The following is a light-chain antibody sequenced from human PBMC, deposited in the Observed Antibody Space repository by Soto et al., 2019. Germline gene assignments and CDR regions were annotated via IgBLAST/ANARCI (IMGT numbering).Light chain of an antibody. Sequence: AIQMTQSPSSLSASVGDRVTITCRASQGIRNDLGWYQQKPGKAPKLLIYAASSLQSGVPSRFGGSGSGTDFTLTSSSLQPEDFATYYCLQDYNYPWTFGQGTKVEIK. CDR2: AAS. CDR3: LQDYNYPWT. CDR1: QGIRND. V-gene: IGKV1-6*01. J-gene: IGKJ1*01.